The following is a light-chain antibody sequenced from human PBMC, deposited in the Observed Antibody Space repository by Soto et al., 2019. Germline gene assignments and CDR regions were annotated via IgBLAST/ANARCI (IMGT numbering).Light chain of an antibody. J-gene: IGLJ2*01. CDR1: SSDVGSYNL. V-gene: IGLV2-23*01. CDR3: CSYAGTSTYVI. Sequence: QSVLTQPASVSGSRGQSITISCSGTSSDVGSYNLVSWYQQHPGKAPKLIIYEGSKWPSGISNRFSGSKSGKTASLTISGLQAEDEADYYCCSYAGTSTYVIFGGGTKLTVL. CDR2: EGS.